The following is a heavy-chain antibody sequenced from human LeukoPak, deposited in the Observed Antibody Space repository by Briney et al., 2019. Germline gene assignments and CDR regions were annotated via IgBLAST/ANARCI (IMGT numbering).Heavy chain of an antibody. CDR1: GFTFSSYS. CDR2: IYSGGTT. D-gene: IGHD1-26*01. V-gene: IGHV3-66*01. CDR3: ARDVGALFDY. J-gene: IGHJ4*02. Sequence: PGGSLRLSCAASGFTFSSYSMKWVRQAPGKGLEWVSIIYSGGTTYYADSVKGRFTISRDNSKNTAYLQMNSLRAEDTAVYYCARDVGALFDYWGQGTLVTVSS.